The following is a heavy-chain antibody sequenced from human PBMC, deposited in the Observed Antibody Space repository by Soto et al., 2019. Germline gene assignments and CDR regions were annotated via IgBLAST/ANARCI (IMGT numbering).Heavy chain of an antibody. CDR1: GFTFSDYW. J-gene: IGHJ4*02. V-gene: IGHV3-7*01. CDR3: ARDYYDSSGYFDY. D-gene: IGHD3-22*01. CDR2: IKFDGSEK. Sequence: PGGSLRLSCAASGFTFSDYWMSWVRQAPGKGPEWVANIKFDGSEKQYVDSVKGRFSISRDNSRNSLFLQMNSLRAEDTAVYYCARDYYDSSGYFDYWGQGTLVTVSS.